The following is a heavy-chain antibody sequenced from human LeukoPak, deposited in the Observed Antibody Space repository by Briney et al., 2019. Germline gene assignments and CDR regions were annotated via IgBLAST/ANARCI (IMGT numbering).Heavy chain of an antibody. D-gene: IGHD3-22*01. CDR3: ARRTYDSRGLIG. V-gene: IGHV4-38-2*02. CDR1: GGSISSYY. CDR2: INHSGST. Sequence: SETLSLTCTVSGGSISSYYWGWIRQPPGNGLEWIGSINHSGSTYYNPSLKSRVTISVDTSKNQFSLKLSSVTAADTAMYYCARRTYDSRGLIGWGQGTLVTVSS. J-gene: IGHJ4*02.